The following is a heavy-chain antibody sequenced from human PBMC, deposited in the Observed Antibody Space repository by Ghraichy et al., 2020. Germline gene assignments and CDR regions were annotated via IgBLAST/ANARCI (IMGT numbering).Heavy chain of an antibody. Sequence: SVKVSFKASGFTFTSSAVQWVRQARGQRLEWIGWIVVGSGNTNYAQKFQERVTITRDMSTSTAYMELSSLRSEDTAVYYCATVRSGSYKVGSFYYYGMDVWGQGTTVTVSS. D-gene: IGHD1-26*01. CDR3: ATVRSGSYKVGSFYYYGMDV. V-gene: IGHV1-58*01. CDR2: IVVGSGNT. CDR1: GFTFTSSA. J-gene: IGHJ6*02.